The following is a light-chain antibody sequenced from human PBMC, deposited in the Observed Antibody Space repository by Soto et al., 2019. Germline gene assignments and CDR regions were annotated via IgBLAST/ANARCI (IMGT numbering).Light chain of an antibody. V-gene: IGLV2-23*02. Sequence: QSALTQPASVSGSPGQSITISCTSSEVGPYNLVSWYQHHPGKAPKLMIYDVSKRPSGVSNRFSGSKSGNTASLTISGLQAEDEADYYCCSYAGSSTVVFGGGTKLTVL. CDR3: CSYAGSSTVV. J-gene: IGLJ2*01. CDR2: DVS. CDR1: SSEVGPYNL.